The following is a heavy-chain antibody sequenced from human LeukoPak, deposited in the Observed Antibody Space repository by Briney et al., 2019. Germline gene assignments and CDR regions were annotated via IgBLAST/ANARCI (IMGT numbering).Heavy chain of an antibody. Sequence: SVKVSCKASGGTFSSYAISWVRQAPGQGLEWMGRIIPILGIANYAQKFQGRVTITADKSTSTAYMELSSLRSEDTAVYYCASIAVAGRRNFDYWGQGTLVTVSS. CDR2: IIPILGIA. CDR1: GGTFSSYA. D-gene: IGHD6-19*01. CDR3: ASIAVAGRRNFDY. J-gene: IGHJ4*02. V-gene: IGHV1-69*04.